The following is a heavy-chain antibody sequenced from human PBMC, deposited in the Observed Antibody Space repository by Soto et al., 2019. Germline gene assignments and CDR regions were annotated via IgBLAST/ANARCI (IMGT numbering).Heavy chain of an antibody. J-gene: IGHJ4*02. CDR2: IHHTGIT. CDR3: ARSFGWYAIDQ. Sequence: SETLSLTSTVSGVSISSGGYYWTWVRQPPGKGLEWIGEIHHTGITNNNPSLKRRVTMSVDKSKNQFSLNLNSVTAADTAVYYCARSFGWYAIDQWGQGTLVTVSS. D-gene: IGHD6-19*01. CDR1: GVSISSGGYY. V-gene: IGHV4-39*07.